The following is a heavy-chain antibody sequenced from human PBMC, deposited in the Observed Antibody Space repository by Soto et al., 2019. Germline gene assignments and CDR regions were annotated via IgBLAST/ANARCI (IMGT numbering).Heavy chain of an antibody. Sequence: ASVKVSCKASVYTFTSYAMHWVRQAPGQRLEWIGWINAGNGNTKYSQKFQGRVTITRDTSASTAYMELSSLRSEDTAVYYCARDLYGSGSENYWGQGTLVTVSS. D-gene: IGHD3-10*01. CDR3: ARDLYGSGSENY. J-gene: IGHJ4*02. V-gene: IGHV1-3*01. CDR1: VYTFTSYA. CDR2: INAGNGNT.